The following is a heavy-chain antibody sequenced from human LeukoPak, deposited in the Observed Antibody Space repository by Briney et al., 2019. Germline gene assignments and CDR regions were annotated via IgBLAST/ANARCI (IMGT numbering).Heavy chain of an antibody. D-gene: IGHD5-12*01. CDR1: GFTFSSYG. V-gene: IGHV3-30*18. Sequence: GSLRLSCAASGFTFSSYGMHWVRQAPGKGLEWVAVISYDGSNKYYADSVKGRFTISRDNSKNTLYLQMNSLRAEDTAVYYCANPMACDSGYDRPFDYWGQGTLVTVSS. CDR2: ISYDGSNK. CDR3: ANPMACDSGYDRPFDY. J-gene: IGHJ4*02.